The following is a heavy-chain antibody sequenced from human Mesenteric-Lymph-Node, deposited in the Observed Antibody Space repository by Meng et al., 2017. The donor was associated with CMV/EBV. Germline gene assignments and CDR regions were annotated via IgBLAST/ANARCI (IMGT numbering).Heavy chain of an antibody. V-gene: IGHV3-11*01. D-gene: IGHD7-27*01. Sequence: GESLKISCVASRFTFSDYYMNWIRLAPGKGLEWVSYISNSGSTIYYADSVKGRFTISRDNAENSLYLQMNSLRAEDTAVYYCARGVPGETRFYAFDIWGQGTMVTVSS. CDR3: ARGVPGETRFYAFDI. CDR2: ISNSGSTI. CDR1: RFTFSDYY. J-gene: IGHJ3*02.